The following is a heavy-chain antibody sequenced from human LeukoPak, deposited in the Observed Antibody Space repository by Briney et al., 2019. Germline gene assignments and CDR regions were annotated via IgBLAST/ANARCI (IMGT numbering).Heavy chain of an antibody. V-gene: IGHV3-7*01. Sequence: GGSLRLSCAASGFTFSSYWMSWVRQAPGKGLEWVANIKQDGSEKYYVDSVKGRFTISRDNAKNSLYLQMNSLRAEDTAVYYCAREGAYDVWSGYYYYYYMDVWGKGTTVTVSS. CDR3: AREGAYDVWSGYYYYYYMDV. D-gene: IGHD3-3*01. CDR1: GFTFSSYW. CDR2: IKQDGSEK. J-gene: IGHJ6*03.